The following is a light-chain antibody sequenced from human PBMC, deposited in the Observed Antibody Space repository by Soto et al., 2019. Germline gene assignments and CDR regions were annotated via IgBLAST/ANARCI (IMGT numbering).Light chain of an antibody. CDR3: SSYAGSNPL. J-gene: IGLJ2*01. Sequence: QSALTQPPSASGSPGQSVTISCTGTSSDVGGYNYVSWYQQHPGKAPKVMIYTVSKRPSGVPDRFSGSKSGNTASLTVSGLQAEDEADYYCSSYAGSNPLFGGGTKLTVL. CDR1: SSDVGGYNY. CDR2: TVS. V-gene: IGLV2-8*01.